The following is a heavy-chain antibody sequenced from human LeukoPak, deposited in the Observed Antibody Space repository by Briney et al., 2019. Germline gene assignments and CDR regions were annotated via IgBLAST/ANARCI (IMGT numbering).Heavy chain of an antibody. CDR3: ARDSRPIFEWQQLGGDY. J-gene: IGHJ4*02. Sequence: ASVKVSCKASGYTFTGYYMHWVRQAPGQGLEWMGWINPDSGGTNYAQKFQGRVTMTRDTSISTAYMELSRLRSDDTAVYYCARDSRPIFEWQQLGGDYWGQGTLVTVSS. V-gene: IGHV1-2*02. CDR1: GYTFTGYY. CDR2: INPDSGGT. D-gene: IGHD6-13*01.